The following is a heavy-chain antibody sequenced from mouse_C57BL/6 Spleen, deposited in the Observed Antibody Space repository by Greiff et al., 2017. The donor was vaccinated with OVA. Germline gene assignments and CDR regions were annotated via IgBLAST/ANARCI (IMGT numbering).Heavy chain of an antibody. D-gene: IGHD2-2*01. J-gene: IGHJ3*01. CDR2: IHPNSGST. CDR1: GYTFTSYW. V-gene: IGHV1-64*01. CDR3: ARFGYDVAY. Sequence: QVQLQQPGAELVKPGASVKLSCKASGYTFTSYWLHWVKQRPGQGLEWIGLIHPNSGSTNYNEKFKSKATLTVDKSSSTAYMQLSSLTSEDSAVYYCARFGYDVAYWGQGTLVTVSA.